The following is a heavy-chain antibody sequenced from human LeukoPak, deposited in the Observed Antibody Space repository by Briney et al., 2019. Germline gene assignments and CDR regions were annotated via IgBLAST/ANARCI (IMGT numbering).Heavy chain of an antibody. J-gene: IGHJ4*02. D-gene: IGHD1-26*01. CDR3: AKDSYPSGSYYYYFDY. CDR2: IWYDGSNK. V-gene: IGHV3-33*06. Sequence: GGSLRLSCAASGFTFSSYGMHWVRQAPGKGLEWVAVIWYDGSNKYYADSVKGRFTISRDNSKNTLYLQMNSLRAEDTAVYYCAKDSYPSGSYYYYFDYWGQGTLVTVSS. CDR1: GFTFSSYG.